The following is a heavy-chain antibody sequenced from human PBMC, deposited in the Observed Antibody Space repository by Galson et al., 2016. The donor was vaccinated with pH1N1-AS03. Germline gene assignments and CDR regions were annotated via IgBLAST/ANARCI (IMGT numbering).Heavy chain of an antibody. CDR3: ARDFGSGHYMNYYNYGMDI. V-gene: IGHV4-4*07. CDR1: GVSITTYY. D-gene: IGHD3-10*01. J-gene: IGHJ6*02. CDR2: IYASGNT. Sequence: ETLSLTCTVSGVSITTYYWSWIRHPAGKGLEWVGRIYASGNTNYNPSLKSRVTMSVDTSKSQFSLTLNSVTAADTAVYFCARDFGSGHYMNYYNYGMDIWGQGTTVTVSS.